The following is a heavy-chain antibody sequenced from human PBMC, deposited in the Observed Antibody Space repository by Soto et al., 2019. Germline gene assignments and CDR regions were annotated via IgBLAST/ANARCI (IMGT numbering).Heavy chain of an antibody. CDR1: GGSFSGYY. CDR3: ARHTKNLAYCGGDCYFDY. CDR2: INHSGST. D-gene: IGHD2-21*02. Sequence: SETLSLTCAVYGGSFSGYYWSWIRQPPGKGLEWIGEINHSGSTNSNPSLKSRVTVSVDTSENQFSLKLSSVTAADTAVYYCARHTKNLAYCGGDCYFDYWGQGTLVTVS. J-gene: IGHJ4*02. V-gene: IGHV4-34*01.